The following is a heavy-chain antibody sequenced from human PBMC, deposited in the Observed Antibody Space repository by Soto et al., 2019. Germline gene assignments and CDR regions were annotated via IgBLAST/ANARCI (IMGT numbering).Heavy chain of an antibody. CDR3: ARVYGSGSYPYYYYAMDV. Sequence: QVQLQESGPGLLKPSETLSLTCTVSGGSITSYYWSWIRQPAGKGLEWIGHIYSTGSTNYNPSLKSRVTMSVDTSKNQFSLKLTSVTAADTAVYHCARVYGSGSYPYYYYAMDVWGQGTKVTVSS. CDR1: GGSITSYY. J-gene: IGHJ6*02. D-gene: IGHD3-10*01. CDR2: IYSTGST. V-gene: IGHV4-4*07.